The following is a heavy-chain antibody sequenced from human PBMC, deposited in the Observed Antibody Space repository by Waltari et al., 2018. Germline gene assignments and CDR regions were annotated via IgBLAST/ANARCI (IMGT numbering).Heavy chain of an antibody. D-gene: IGHD2-2*01. Sequence: EVQLTESGGGLVQPGGSLSSSCATTGVSFSSHWMPWVRQAPGKGLEWVANIKYDGSATYHADSVNGRFSISRDNAKNSLYLQMNSVSAEDTAIYYCARGSPGYVRVWDSWGQGTMVTVSS. CDR1: GVSFSSHW. J-gene: IGHJ4*02. CDR2: IKYDGSAT. CDR3: ARGSPGYVRVWDS. V-gene: IGHV3-7*03.